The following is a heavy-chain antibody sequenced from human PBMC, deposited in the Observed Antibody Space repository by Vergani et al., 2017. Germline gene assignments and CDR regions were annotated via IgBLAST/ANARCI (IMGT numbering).Heavy chain of an antibody. CDR3: ARGSGFYICCSYRIPYYFDY. CDR1: GGSFSGYY. CDR2: INHSGST. V-gene: IGHV4-34*01. D-gene: IGHD3-16*02. J-gene: IGHJ4*02. Sequence: QVQLQQWGAGLLKPSETLSLTCAVYGGSFSGYYWSWIRQPPGKGLEWIGEINHSGSTNYNPSLKSRVTISVDTSKKQFSLKLSSVTAADTAVYYCARGSGFYICCSYRIPYYFDYWGQGTLVTVSS.